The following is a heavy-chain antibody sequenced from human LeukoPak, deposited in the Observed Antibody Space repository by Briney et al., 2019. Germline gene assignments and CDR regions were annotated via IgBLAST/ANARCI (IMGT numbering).Heavy chain of an antibody. J-gene: IGHJ4*02. V-gene: IGHV3-30*18. CDR3: AKRASSYFDY. D-gene: IGHD6-6*01. CDR1: GFSFSTYG. CDR2: ISSDGNNK. Sequence: PGGSLRLSCAASGFSFSTYGMHWVRQAPGKGLEWMAVISSDGNNKYYADSVKGRFTISRDNSMSTLYLQMNSLSTEDTAVYYCAKRASSYFDYWGQGTPVTVSS.